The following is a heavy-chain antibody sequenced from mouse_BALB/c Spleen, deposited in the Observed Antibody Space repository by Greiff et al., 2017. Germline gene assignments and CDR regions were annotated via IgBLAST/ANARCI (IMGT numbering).Heavy chain of an antibody. V-gene: IGHV5-17*02. D-gene: IGHD2-1*01. Sequence: VQLKQSGGGLVQPGGSRKLSCAASGFTFSSFGMHWVRQAPEKGLEWVAYISSGSSTIYYADTVKGRFTISRDNPKNTLFLQMTSLRSEDTAMYYCARWGNFYAMDYWGQGTSVTVSS. CDR1: GFTFSSFG. J-gene: IGHJ4*01. CDR2: ISSGSSTI. CDR3: ARWGNFYAMDY.